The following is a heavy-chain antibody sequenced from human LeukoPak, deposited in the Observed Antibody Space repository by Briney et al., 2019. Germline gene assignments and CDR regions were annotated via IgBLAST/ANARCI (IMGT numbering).Heavy chain of an antibody. Sequence: PSETLSLTCTVSGGSISSYYWSWIRQPPGKGPEWTGYIYYSGSTNYNPSLKSRVTISVDTSKNQFSLKLSSVTAADTAVYYCARDNWNYGSSMDVWGQGTTVTVSS. CDR1: GGSISSYY. J-gene: IGHJ6*02. CDR2: IYYSGST. V-gene: IGHV4-59*01. D-gene: IGHD1-7*01. CDR3: ARDNWNYGSSMDV.